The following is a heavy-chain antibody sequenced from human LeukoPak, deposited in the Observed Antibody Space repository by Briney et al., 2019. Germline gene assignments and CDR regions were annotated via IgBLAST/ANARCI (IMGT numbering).Heavy chain of an antibody. J-gene: IGHJ4*02. CDR1: GFTAITND. V-gene: IGHV3-53*01. CDR2: LYSDGNT. Sequence: GGSLRPSCAASGFTAITNDMTWVRQAPGKGLEWVSVLYSDGNTKYADSVQGRFTISRDNSKNTLYLEMNSLSPDDTAAYYCARGVEPLAANTLAYWGQGTLVTVSS. CDR3: ARGVEPLAANTLAY. D-gene: IGHD1-14*01.